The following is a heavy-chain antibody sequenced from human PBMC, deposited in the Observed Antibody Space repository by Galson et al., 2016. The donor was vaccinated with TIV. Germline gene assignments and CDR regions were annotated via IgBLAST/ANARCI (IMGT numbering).Heavy chain of an antibody. CDR2: IHSSGIT. V-gene: IGHV4-31*11. Sequence: TLSLTCDVSGGSINSAGYYWSWLRQQSGEGLEWIAYIHSSGITYYNPSLKSRVTLSVETSKSQFSLNLSSVTAADTAVYFCARLFFFDTRNVLVGAFGVWGHGTMVSVSS. J-gene: IGHJ3*01. CDR1: GGSINSAGYY. CDR3: ARLFFFDTRNVLVGAFGV. D-gene: IGHD3-22*01.